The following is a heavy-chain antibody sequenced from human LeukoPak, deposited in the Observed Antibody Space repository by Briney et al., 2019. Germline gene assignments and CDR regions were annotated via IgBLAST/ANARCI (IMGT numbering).Heavy chain of an antibody. CDR1: GGSISSGGYY. V-gene: IGHV4-30-2*01. Sequence: SETLSLTCTVSGGSISSGGYYWSWIRQPPGKGLEWIGYIYHSGSTYYNPSLKSRVTISVDRSKNQFSLKLSSVTAADTAVYYCAREGYYDSYYMDVWGKGTTVTVSS. J-gene: IGHJ6*03. D-gene: IGHD3-22*01. CDR3: AREGYYDSYYMDV. CDR2: IYHSGST.